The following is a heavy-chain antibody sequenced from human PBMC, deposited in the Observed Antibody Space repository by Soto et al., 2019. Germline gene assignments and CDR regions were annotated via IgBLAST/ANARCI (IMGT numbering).Heavy chain of an antibody. D-gene: IGHD3-10*01. V-gene: IGHV4-30-4*01. Sequence: ASETLSLTCSVSGGSISSGDYYWSWIRQPPGKGLEWIGYIYYSGTTHYSPSLKSRVTISPDRSKNQFSLILSSLTAADTAVYYCARDYGSGSGPEYWGQGTLVTVSS. CDR1: GGSISSGDYY. CDR2: IYYSGTT. CDR3: ARDYGSGSGPEY. J-gene: IGHJ4*02.